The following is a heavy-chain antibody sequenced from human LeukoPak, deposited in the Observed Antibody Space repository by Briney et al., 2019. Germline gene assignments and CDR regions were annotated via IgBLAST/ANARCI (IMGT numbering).Heavy chain of an antibody. J-gene: IGHJ4*02. CDR2: ISAYNGNT. D-gene: IGHD5-18*01. V-gene: IGHV1-18*01. CDR1: GYTLTSYG. CDR3: ARDSRYSYRE. Sequence: ASVNVSCKASGYTLTSYGISWVRQAPGQGLEWMGWISAYNGNTNYAQKLQGRVTMTTDTSTSTAYRELRSLRSDDTAVYYCARDSRYSYREWGQGTLVTVSS.